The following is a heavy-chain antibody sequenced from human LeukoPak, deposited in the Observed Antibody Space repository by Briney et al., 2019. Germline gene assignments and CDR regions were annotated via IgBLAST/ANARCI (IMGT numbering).Heavy chain of an antibody. V-gene: IGHV3-23*01. Sequence: GGSLRLSCAASGFTFSSYAMSWVRQAPGKGLEWVSAISGSGGSTYYADSVKGRFTISRDNSKNTLYLQMNSLRAEGTAVYYCAKAGGSSSWYSELDYWGQGTLVTVSS. J-gene: IGHJ4*02. CDR1: GFTFSSYA. CDR2: ISGSGGST. CDR3: AKAGGSSSWYSELDY. D-gene: IGHD6-13*01.